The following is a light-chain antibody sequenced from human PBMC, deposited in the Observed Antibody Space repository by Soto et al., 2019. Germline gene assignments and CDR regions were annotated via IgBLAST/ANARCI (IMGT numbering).Light chain of an antibody. J-gene: IGLJ2*01. CDR3: TSYTSGRNLV. Sequence: QSALTQPASVSWSPGHAITVSCTGTSSDVGAYNYVSWYQQHPGKAPKLMIYEVTNRPSGVSNRFSGSKSGNTASLTISGLQAEDEADYYCTSYTSGRNLVFGGGTKVTVL. V-gene: IGLV2-14*01. CDR2: EVT. CDR1: SSDVGAYNY.